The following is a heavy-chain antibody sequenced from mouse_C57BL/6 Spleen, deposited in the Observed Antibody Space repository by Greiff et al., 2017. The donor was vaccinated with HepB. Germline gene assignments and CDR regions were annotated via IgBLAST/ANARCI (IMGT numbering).Heavy chain of an antibody. D-gene: IGHD2-5*01. Sequence: EVNVVESGGGLVKPGGSLKLSCAASGFTFSDYGMHWVRQAPEKGLEWVAYISSGSSTIYYADTVKGRFTISRDNAKNTLFLQMTSLRSEDTAMYYCARPYYSNYGMDYWGQGTTLTVSS. CDR1: GFTFSDYG. J-gene: IGHJ2*01. CDR2: ISSGSSTI. CDR3: ARPYYSNYGMDY. V-gene: IGHV5-17*01.